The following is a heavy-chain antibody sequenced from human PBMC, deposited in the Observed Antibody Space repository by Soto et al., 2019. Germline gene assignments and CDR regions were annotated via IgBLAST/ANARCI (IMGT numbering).Heavy chain of an antibody. CDR1: GDRFSTYW. CDR3: EMWRSSSWFDY. J-gene: IGHJ4*02. CDR2: IYFGGSNI. Sequence: PGESLKISCKGSGDRFSTYWIGWVRQMPGKGLEWMGSIYFGGSNIRYSPSFQGQVTISADKSISTAHLQWSSLKASDSAMYYCEMWRSSSWFDYWGQGTLVTVSS. D-gene: IGHD6-13*01. V-gene: IGHV5-51*01.